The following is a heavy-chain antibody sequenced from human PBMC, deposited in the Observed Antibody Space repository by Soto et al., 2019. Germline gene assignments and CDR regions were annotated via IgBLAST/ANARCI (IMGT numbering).Heavy chain of an antibody. CDR1: GFTVSSNY. Sequence: EVQLVESGGGLVQPGGSLRLSCAASGFTVSSNYMSWVRQAPGKGLEWVSVIYSGGSTYYADSVKGRFTISRDNSKNTLYLQMNSLRAEDTAVYYCARVLLVAYLQSWGQGTLVTVSS. J-gene: IGHJ4*02. CDR3: ARVLLVAYLQS. D-gene: IGHD2-2*01. V-gene: IGHV3-66*01. CDR2: IYSGGST.